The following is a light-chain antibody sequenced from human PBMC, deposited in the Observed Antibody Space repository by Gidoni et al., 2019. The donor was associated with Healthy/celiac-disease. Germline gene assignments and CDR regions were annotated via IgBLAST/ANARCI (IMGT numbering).Light chain of an antibody. CDR1: QSISSY. CDR2: AAS. J-gene: IGKJ3*01. V-gene: IGKV1-39*01. CDR3: QQSYSTRVT. Sequence: DIQMTQSPSSLSASVGDRVTITCRASQSISSYLNWYQQKPGKAPKLLIYAASSLQSEVPSRFSGSGSWTDFTLTISSLQPEDFATYYCQQSYSTRVTFGPGTKVDMK.